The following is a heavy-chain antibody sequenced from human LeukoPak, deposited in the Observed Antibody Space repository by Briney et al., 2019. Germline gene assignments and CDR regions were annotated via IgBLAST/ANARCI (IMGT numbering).Heavy chain of an antibody. CDR1: GASVSSIGYS. CDR2: IYQSGGT. D-gene: IGHD5-18*01. V-gene: IGHV4-30-2*01. J-gene: IGHJ4*02. CDR3: ARSRGYSYGTTFLDY. Sequence: SETLSLTCGVSGASVSSIGYSWSWIRQPPGRGLEWIGYIYQSGGTSYNPSLQSRVTISIDRSKNQFSLNLSSVTAADTAVYYCARSRGYSYGTTFLDYWGQGTLVTVSS.